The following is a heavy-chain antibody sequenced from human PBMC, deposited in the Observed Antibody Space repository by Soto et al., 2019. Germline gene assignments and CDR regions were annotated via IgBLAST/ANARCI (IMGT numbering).Heavy chain of an antibody. Sequence: ASVKVSCKASGYTFTSYYMHWVRQAPGQGLEWMGIINPSGGSTSYAQKFQGRVTMTRDTSTSTVYMELSSLRSEDTAVYYCARDTTMIVVVTTAPYGMDVWGQGTTVTVSS. CDR1: GYTFTSYY. J-gene: IGHJ6*02. D-gene: IGHD3-22*01. CDR3: ARDTTMIVVVTTAPYGMDV. CDR2: INPSGGST. V-gene: IGHV1-46*01.